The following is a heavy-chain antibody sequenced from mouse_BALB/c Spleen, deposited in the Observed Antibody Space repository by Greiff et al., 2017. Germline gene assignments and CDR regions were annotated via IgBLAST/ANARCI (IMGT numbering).Heavy chain of an antibody. Sequence: QVQLQQSGAELVRPGTSVKVSCKASGYAFTNYLIEWVKQRPGQGLEWIGVINPGSGGTNYNEKFKGKATLTADKSSSTAYMQLSSLTSDDSAVYFCARSMMYYAMDYWGQGTSVTVSS. CDR1: GYAFTNYL. CDR2: INPGSGGT. V-gene: IGHV1-54*01. J-gene: IGHJ4*01. D-gene: IGHD2-3*01. CDR3: ARSMMYYAMDY.